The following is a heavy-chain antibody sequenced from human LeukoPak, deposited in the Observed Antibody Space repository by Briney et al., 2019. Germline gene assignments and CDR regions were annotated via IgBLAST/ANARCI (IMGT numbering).Heavy chain of an antibody. CDR2: ISYDGSNK. Sequence: GGSLRLSCAASGFTFSSYGMHWVRQAPGKGLEWVAVISYDGSNKYYADSVKGRFTISRDNSKNTLYLQMNSLRAEDTAVYYCAKGQGTTVTTLIPFDYWGQGTLVTVSS. J-gene: IGHJ4*02. CDR1: GFTFSSYG. V-gene: IGHV3-30*18. D-gene: IGHD4-17*01. CDR3: AKGQGTTVTTLIPFDY.